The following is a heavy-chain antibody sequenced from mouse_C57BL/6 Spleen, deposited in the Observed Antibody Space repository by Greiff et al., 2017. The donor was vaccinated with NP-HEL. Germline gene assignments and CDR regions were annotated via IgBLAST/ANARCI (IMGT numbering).Heavy chain of an antibody. Sequence: EVKLMESGGGLVKPGGSLKLSCAASGFTFSSYGMSWVRQTPDKRLEWVATISSGGSYTYYPDSVKGRFTISRDNAKNTLYLQMSSLKSEDTAMYYCARDYGSAWFAYWGQGTLVTVSA. CDR2: ISSGGSYT. CDR1: GFTFSSYG. D-gene: IGHD1-1*01. J-gene: IGHJ3*01. CDR3: ARDYGSAWFAY. V-gene: IGHV5-6*03.